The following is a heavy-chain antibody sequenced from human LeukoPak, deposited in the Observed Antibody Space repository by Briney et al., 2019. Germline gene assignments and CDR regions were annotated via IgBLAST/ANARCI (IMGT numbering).Heavy chain of an antibody. Sequence: PSQTLSLTCTASGGPISSGDYYWSWIRHPPGKGLEWIGYIYYSGSTYYNPSLKSRVTISVDTSKNQFSLKLSSVTAADTAVYYCARADSVVPDYFDYWGQGTLVTVSS. V-gene: IGHV4-30-4*01. CDR1: GGPISSGDYY. CDR2: IYYSGST. J-gene: IGHJ4*02. CDR3: ARADSVVPDYFDY. D-gene: IGHD2-2*01.